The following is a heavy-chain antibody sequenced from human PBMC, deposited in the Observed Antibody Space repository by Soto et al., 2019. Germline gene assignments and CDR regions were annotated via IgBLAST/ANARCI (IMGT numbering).Heavy chain of an antibody. CDR3: AKRQSNTSWYAFDL. Sequence: SETLSLTCTVSGASISNYYWSWIRQPPGKGLEWIGYIYHSGSTYYNPSLKSRVTISVDDSKNTLYLQMNSLRAEDTAVYFCAKRQSNTSWYAFDLWGQGTMVTVSS. D-gene: IGHD2-2*01. CDR1: GASISNYY. CDR2: IYHSGST. J-gene: IGHJ3*01. V-gene: IGHV4-59*12.